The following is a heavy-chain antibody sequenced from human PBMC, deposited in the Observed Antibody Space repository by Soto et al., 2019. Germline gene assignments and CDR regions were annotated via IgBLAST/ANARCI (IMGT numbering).Heavy chain of an antibody. D-gene: IGHD1-7*01. J-gene: IGHJ6*02. Sequence: QITLKESGPTLVRPTQTLTLTCSFSGFSLNTNGMGVGWIRQPPGKALEWLAFIYWDEDKRYSPSLKTRLTVTTDTSKNEVVLTLTNLDPLYSGTYYCAGWNCESGLDVWGQWTTVTVSS. CDR1: GFSLNTNGMG. V-gene: IGHV2-5*02. CDR2: IYWDEDK. CDR3: AGWNCESGLDV.